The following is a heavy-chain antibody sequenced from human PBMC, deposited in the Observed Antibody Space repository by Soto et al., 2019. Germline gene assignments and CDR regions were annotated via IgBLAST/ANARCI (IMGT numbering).Heavy chain of an antibody. CDR2: ISGRGGTI. V-gene: IGHV3-23*01. D-gene: IGHD2-8*02. CDR1: GFSFRSYA. CDR3: TRGSASGGFDY. J-gene: IGHJ4*02. Sequence: EVQLLGSGGDLLQPRGSLRISCAASGFSFRSYAMGWVRQAPGKGLEWVSAISGRGGTIYYADSVKVRFTISRDNSKNTLYLQMNTLRGQDSAVYYCTRGSASGGFDYWGQGALVTVSS.